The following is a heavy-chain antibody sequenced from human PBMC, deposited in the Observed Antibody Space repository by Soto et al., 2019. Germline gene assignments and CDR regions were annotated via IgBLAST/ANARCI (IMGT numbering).Heavy chain of an antibody. V-gene: IGHV1-24*01. J-gene: IGHJ5*02. CDR2: FDPEDGET. D-gene: IGHD6-13*01. CDR3: ATYERSTWYHWLDP. CDR1: GHTLTELS. Sequence: ASVKVSCKVSGHTLTELSMHWVRQAPGKGLEWMGGFDPEDGETIYAQKFQGRVTMTEDTSTDTAYMELSRLRSEDTAVYYCATYERSTWYHWLDPWGQGTLVTVSS.